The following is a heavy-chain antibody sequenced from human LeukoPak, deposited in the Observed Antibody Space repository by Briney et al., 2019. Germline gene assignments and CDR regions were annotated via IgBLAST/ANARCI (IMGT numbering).Heavy chain of an antibody. Sequence: GASVKVSCKASGYTFTSYDINWVRQATGQGLEWMGWINPNSGGTNYAQKFQGRVTMTRDTSISTAYMELSRLRSDDTAVYYCARWAQPYHYYYMDVWGKGTTVTISS. J-gene: IGHJ6*03. CDR2: INPNSGGT. CDR3: ARWAQPYHYYYMDV. CDR1: GYTFTSYD. V-gene: IGHV1-2*02.